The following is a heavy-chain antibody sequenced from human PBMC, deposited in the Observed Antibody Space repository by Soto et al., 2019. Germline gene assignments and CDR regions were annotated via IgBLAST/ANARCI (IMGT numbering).Heavy chain of an antibody. CDR2: IYFDGITT. D-gene: IGHD1-26*01. CDR1: GFTLNTPR. J-gene: IGHJ4*02. Sequence: GGGLRLCCTASGFTLNTPRMHWVRQAPGTGLVSVSRIYFDGITTNYADSVKRRLTVSRDKAKNTVYLHVNTLRDEDTAVYYCARGGAMGVDYWGQGTLVTVSS. V-gene: IGHV3-74*01. CDR3: ARGGAMGVDY.